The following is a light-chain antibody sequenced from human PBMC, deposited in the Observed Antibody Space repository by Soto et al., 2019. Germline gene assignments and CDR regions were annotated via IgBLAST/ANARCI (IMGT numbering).Light chain of an antibody. J-gene: IGLJ3*02. V-gene: IGLV4-69*01. CDR3: QSWGTGIQV. Sequence: QPVLTQSPSASASLGASVKLTCTLSSGHSTYAIAWHQQQSEKGPRFLMKINSDGSHSKGDGIFDRFSGSSSGAERHLTISSLQSEDEADYYCQSWGTGIQVFGGGTKLTV. CDR1: SGHSTYA. CDR2: INSDGSH.